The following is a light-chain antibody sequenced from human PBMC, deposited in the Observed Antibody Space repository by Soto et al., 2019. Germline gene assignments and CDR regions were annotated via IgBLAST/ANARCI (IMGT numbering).Light chain of an antibody. J-gene: IGKJ5*01. V-gene: IGKV3-15*01. CDR3: QQRSSWPFT. Sequence: EIVMTQSPATLSVSPGERATLSCRASQSVGSNLAWYQQKPGQAPRLLIYGASTRATGIPARFSGSGSGAEFTLTISSLQSEDFAVYYCQQRSSWPFTFGPGTRLEIK. CDR2: GAS. CDR1: QSVGSN.